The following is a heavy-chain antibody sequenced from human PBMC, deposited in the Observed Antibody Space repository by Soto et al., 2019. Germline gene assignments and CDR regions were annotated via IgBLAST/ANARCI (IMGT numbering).Heavy chain of an antibody. Sequence: VQLVQSGAEVKKPGASVKLSCKASGYTFTFYDINWVRQAPGRGLEWMGWMSPSTGNTGYAQRFQGRVTMTSDTSIRTAYMEVTRRRPDDTAVYYCARYFDPLDVWGQGTTVTVSS. J-gene: IGHJ6*02. V-gene: IGHV1-8*01. D-gene: IGHD3-9*01. CDR2: MSPSTGNT. CDR1: GYTFTFYD. CDR3: ARYFDPLDV.